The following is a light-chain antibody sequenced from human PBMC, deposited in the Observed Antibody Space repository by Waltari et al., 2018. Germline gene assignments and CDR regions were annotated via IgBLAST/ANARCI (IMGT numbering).Light chain of an antibody. CDR2: VLS. CDR1: QSISRY. CDR3: QKYGSSPYT. J-gene: IGKJ2*01. V-gene: IGKV3-20*01. Sequence: EIVLTQSPAPLSLSPGERATISCRASQSISRYLAWEQQKPGQAPRRLLYVLSRRATGIPDRCSGGGAETDFTLTNSRLEPKDLSVYDCQKYGSSPYTFGQGTKLA.